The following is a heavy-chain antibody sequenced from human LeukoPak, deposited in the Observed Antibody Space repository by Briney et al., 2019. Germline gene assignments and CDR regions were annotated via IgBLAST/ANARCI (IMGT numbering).Heavy chain of an antibody. V-gene: IGHV3-21*01. CDR1: GFTVSTIY. Sequence: GGSLRLSCAAPGFTVSTIYGSWFGQAPGKGLRWVSSISSSSTYINYADSVKGRFTISRDNAKNSLYLQMNSLRAEDTAVYYCARDRSPGNFDYWGQGTLVTVSS. CDR2: ISSSSTYI. CDR3: ARDRSPGNFDY. J-gene: IGHJ4*02. D-gene: IGHD3-10*01.